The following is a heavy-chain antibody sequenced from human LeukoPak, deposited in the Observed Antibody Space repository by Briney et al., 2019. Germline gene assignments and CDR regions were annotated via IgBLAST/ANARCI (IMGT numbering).Heavy chain of an antibody. CDR1: GGSISSGDYY. D-gene: IGHD1-26*01. Sequence: PSQTLSLTCTVSGGSISSGDYYWSWIRQPPGKGLEWIGYIYYSGSTYYNPSLKSRVTISVDTSKNQFPLKLSSVTAADPAVYYCARDQRVVGATADAFDIWGQGTMVTVSS. CDR2: IYYSGST. CDR3: ARDQRVVGATADAFDI. V-gene: IGHV4-30-4*08. J-gene: IGHJ3*02.